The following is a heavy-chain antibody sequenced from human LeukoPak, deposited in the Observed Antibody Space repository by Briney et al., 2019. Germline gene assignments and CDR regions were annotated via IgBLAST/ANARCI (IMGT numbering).Heavy chain of an antibody. CDR1: GYTFTGYY. Sequence: GASVKVSCKASGYTFTGYYLHWARQAPGQGPEWMGWINPNSGGTNYAQKLQGRVTMTTDTSTSTAYMELRSLRSDDTAVYYCARGGYCSGGSCYITWFDPWGQGTLVTVSS. CDR2: INPNSGGT. J-gene: IGHJ5*02. D-gene: IGHD2-15*01. CDR3: ARGGYCSGGSCYITWFDP. V-gene: IGHV1-2*02.